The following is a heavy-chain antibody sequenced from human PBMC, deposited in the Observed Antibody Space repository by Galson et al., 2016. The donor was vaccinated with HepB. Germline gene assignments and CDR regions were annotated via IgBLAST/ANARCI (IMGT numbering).Heavy chain of an antibody. Sequence: SLRLSCAASGFNFRNYAMSWVRQAPGKGLEWVPAIRGSSGRPYYADSVKGRFTISRDNSKSTLYLQMNSLRVEDTALYYCAKVPGSSGWYEQCDYWGQGTLVTVSS. V-gene: IGHV3-23*01. CDR1: GFNFRNYA. CDR2: IRGSSGRP. D-gene: IGHD6-19*01. J-gene: IGHJ4*02. CDR3: AKVPGSSGWYEQCDY.